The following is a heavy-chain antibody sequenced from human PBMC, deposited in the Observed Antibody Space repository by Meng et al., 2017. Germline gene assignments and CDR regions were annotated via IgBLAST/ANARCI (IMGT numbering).Heavy chain of an antibody. J-gene: IGHJ4*02. V-gene: IGHV1-46*01. D-gene: IGHD5-18*01. Sequence: GESLKISCAASGFTFSSYGMHWVRQAPGKGLEWMGIINPSGGSTSYAQKFQGRVTMTRDTSTSTVYMELSSLRSEDTAVYYCARDLGIQLWFTSTIAADYWGQGTLVTVSS. CDR2: INPSGGST. CDR1: GFTFSSYG. CDR3: ARDLGIQLWFTSTIAADY.